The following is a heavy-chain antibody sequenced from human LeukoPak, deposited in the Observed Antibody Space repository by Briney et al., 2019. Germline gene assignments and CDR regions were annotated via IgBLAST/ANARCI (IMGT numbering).Heavy chain of an antibody. CDR1: GFTFSSYS. CDR2: ISSSSSYI. Sequence: PGGSLRLSCAASGFTFSSYSMNWVRQAPGKGLEWVSSISSSSSYIYYADSVKGRFTISRDNSKNSLYLQINILRGEDTAVYYCARSDPQYYYDSSGYSYPLEFFQHWGQGTLVTVSS. CDR3: ARSDPQYYYDSSGYSYPLEFFQH. J-gene: IGHJ1*01. D-gene: IGHD3-22*01. V-gene: IGHV3-21*04.